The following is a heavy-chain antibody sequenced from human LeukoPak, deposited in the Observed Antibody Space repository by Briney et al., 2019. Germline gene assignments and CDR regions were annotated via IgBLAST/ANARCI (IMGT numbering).Heavy chain of an antibody. Sequence: PGGSLRLSCAASGFTFSSYAMSWVRQAPGKGLEWVSAISGSGGSTYYADSVKGRFTISRDNSKNTLYLQMNSLRAEDTAVYYCAKTHGDYVGGYYYYYYMDVWGKGTTVTVSS. CDR1: GFTFSSYA. CDR3: AKTHGDYVGGYYYYYYMDV. CDR2: ISGSGGST. V-gene: IGHV3-23*01. D-gene: IGHD4-17*01. J-gene: IGHJ6*03.